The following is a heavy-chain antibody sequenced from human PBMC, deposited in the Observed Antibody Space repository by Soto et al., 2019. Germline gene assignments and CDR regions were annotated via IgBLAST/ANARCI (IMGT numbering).Heavy chain of an antibody. CDR3: ARDGRPTLTSHLDTGVDY. D-gene: IGHD4-17*01. J-gene: IGHJ4*02. V-gene: IGHV3-33*01. CDR1: GFTFSNYA. Sequence: QVQLVESGGGVVQPGRSLRLSCAASGFTFSNYAMHWVRQAPGKGLEWVAVIWVDGRNKYYADSVKGRFTISRDNSKNTLFLQTTSLRAEDTAVYYCARDGRPTLTSHLDTGVDYWGQGSLVSVSS. CDR2: IWVDGRNK.